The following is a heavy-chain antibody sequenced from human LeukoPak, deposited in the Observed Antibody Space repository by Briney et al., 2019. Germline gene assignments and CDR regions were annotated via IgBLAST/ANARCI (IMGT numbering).Heavy chain of an antibody. CDR3: ASGIAAAGLSYYYYYMDV. Sequence: GGSLRLSCAASGFTFSSYEMNWVRQAPGKGLEWVSYISSSGSTIYYADSVKGRFPISRDNAKNSLYLQMNSLRAEDTALYYCASGIAAAGLSYYYYYMDVWGKGTTVTVSS. V-gene: IGHV3-48*03. CDR2: ISSSGSTI. D-gene: IGHD6-13*01. CDR1: GFTFSSYE. J-gene: IGHJ6*03.